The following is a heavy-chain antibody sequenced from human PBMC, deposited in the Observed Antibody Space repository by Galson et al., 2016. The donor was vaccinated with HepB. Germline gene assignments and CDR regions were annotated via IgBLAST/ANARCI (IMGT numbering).Heavy chain of an antibody. J-gene: IGHJ3*01. CDR3: ARVTNYAFDL. V-gene: IGHV1-3*01. D-gene: IGHD5-24*01. CDR2: INSIYGST. CDR1: GYNFTAYP. Sequence: SVKVSCKGSGYNFTAYPMHWVRQAPGQRLEWMGWINSIYGSTRYSETFQDRVSITTDTSASTAYLEMSGLRFEDTAVYYCARVTNYAFDLWGQGTLVSVSS.